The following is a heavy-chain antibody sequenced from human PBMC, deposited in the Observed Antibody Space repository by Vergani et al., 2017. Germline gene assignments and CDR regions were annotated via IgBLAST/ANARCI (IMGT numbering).Heavy chain of an antibody. Sequence: EVQLVQSGAEVKKPGESLRISCKGSGYSFTSYWISWVRQMPGKGLEWMGRIDPSDSYTNYSPSFQGHVTISADKSSSTADLQWSSLKASDTAMYYCARHSCDYGWGSYLFDCWGQGTLVTVSS. D-gene: IGHD3-16*01. V-gene: IGHV5-10-1*01. J-gene: IGHJ4*02. CDR3: ARHSCDYGWGSYLFDC. CDR2: IDPSDSYT. CDR1: GYSFTSYW.